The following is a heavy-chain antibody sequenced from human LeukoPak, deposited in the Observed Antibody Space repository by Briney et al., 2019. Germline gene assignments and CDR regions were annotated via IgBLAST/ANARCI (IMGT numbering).Heavy chain of an antibody. J-gene: IGHJ4*02. CDR3: AGGRLVATSKAVAIDY. D-gene: IGHD5-12*01. V-gene: IGHV3-74*01. CDR2: INSDGSSI. Sequence: GGSLRLSCAASGFTFSSHWMHWVRQAPGKGPVWVSRINSDGSSISYADSVKGRFTISRDNAKNTLYLQMNSLRAEDTAVYYCAGGRLVATSKAVAIDYWGQGTLVTVSS. CDR1: GFTFSSHW.